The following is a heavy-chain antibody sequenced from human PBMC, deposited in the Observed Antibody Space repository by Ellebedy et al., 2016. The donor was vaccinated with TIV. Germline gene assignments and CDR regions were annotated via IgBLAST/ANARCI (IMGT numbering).Heavy chain of an antibody. V-gene: IGHV3-9*03. D-gene: IGHD3-22*01. J-gene: IGHJ6*02. CDR3: AKDMGPVVVLGMDV. CDR1: GFTFDDYA. Sequence: PGGSLRLSCAASGFTFDDYAMHWVRQAPGKGLEWVSGISWNSGSIGYADSVKGRFTISRDNAKNSLYLQMNSLRAEGMALYYCAKDMGPVVVLGMDVWGQGTTVTVSS. CDR2: ISWNSGSI.